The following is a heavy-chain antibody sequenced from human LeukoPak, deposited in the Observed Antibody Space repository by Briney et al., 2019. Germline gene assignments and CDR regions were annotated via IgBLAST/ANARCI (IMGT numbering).Heavy chain of an antibody. V-gene: IGHV3-53*01. CDR2: IYTDGGT. CDR3: ASIGSNYSPYFYYGMDV. Sequence: PGGSLRLSCAASGFTLSSNYMSWVRQAAGKGLEWVAGIYTDGGTYYADSVKGRFTISRDTSKNTLYLQMNSLRAEDTAVYYCASIGSNYSPYFYYGMDVWGQGTTVTVSS. D-gene: IGHD4-11*01. J-gene: IGHJ6*02. CDR1: GFTLSSNY.